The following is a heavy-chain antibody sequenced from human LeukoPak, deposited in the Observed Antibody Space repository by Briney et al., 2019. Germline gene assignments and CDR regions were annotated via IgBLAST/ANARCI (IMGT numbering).Heavy chain of an antibody. CDR2: ITAYNGNR. CDR1: GYTSTNYG. V-gene: IGHV1-18*01. D-gene: IGHD6-13*01. J-gene: IGHJ4*02. Sequence: ASVKVSCKASGYTSTNYGISWVRQAPGQGLEWMGWITAYNGNRNYAQNLQGRVTMTIDTSTSTAYMEVRSLRSDDTAVYYCAREVGYSSSWSEFFDSWGQGTLVTVSS. CDR3: AREVGYSSSWSEFFDS.